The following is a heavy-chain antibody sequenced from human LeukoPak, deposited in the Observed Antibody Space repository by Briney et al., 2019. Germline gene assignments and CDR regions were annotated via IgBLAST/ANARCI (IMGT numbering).Heavy chain of an antibody. V-gene: IGHV4-4*02. Sequence: PSETLSLTCAVSGGSIASSNWWGWVRQPPGKGLEWIGEVYHSGSTNYNPSLKSRVTISIHTSKNQFSLKLSSVTAADTAVYYCARGGGLDAFDVWGPGTMVTVSS. J-gene: IGHJ3*01. CDR3: ARGGGLDAFDV. D-gene: IGHD2-15*01. CDR2: VYHSGST. CDR1: GGSIASSNW.